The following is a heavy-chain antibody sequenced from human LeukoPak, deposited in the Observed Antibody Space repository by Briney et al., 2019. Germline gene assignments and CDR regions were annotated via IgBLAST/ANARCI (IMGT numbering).Heavy chain of an antibody. D-gene: IGHD1-26*01. CDR2: IIPIFGTA. V-gene: IGHV1-69*01. Sequence: ASVTVSCKASGGTFSSYAISWVRQAPGQGLEWMGGIIPIFGTANYAQKFQGRVTITADESTSTAYMELSSLRSEDTAVYYCARDHISGSYGFPFDYWGQGTLVTVSS. CDR3: ARDHISGSYGFPFDY. J-gene: IGHJ4*02. CDR1: GGTFSSYA.